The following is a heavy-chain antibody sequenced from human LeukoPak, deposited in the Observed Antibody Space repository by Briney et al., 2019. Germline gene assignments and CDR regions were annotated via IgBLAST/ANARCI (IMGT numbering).Heavy chain of an antibody. D-gene: IGHD2-2*01. Sequence: ASVKVSCKASGYTFTGYYMHWVRQAPGQGLEWMGWINPNSGGTNYAQKFQGRVTMTRDTSISTAYMELSRLRSDDTAVYYCARVGGFCSSTSCYSGGCDYWGQGTLVTVSS. J-gene: IGHJ4*02. CDR3: ARVGGFCSSTSCYSGGCDY. V-gene: IGHV1-2*02. CDR1: GYTFTGYY. CDR2: INPNSGGT.